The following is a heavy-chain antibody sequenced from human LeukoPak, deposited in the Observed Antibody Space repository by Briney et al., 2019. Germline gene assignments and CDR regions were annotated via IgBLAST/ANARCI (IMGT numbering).Heavy chain of an antibody. CDR1: GFTFSSYW. D-gene: IGHD3-3*01. Sequence: GGSLRLSCAASGFTFSSYWMSWVRQAPGKGLEWVANIKQDGSEKYYVDSVKGRFTISRDNAKNSLYLQMNSLRAEDTAVYYCARERNYDFWSGYPSNWFDPWGQGTLVTLSS. CDR2: IKQDGSEK. V-gene: IGHV3-7*01. J-gene: IGHJ5*02. CDR3: ARERNYDFWSGYPSNWFDP.